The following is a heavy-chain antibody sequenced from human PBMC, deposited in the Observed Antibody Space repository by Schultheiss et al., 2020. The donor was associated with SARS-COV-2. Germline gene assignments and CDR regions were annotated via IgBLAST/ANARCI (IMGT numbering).Heavy chain of an antibody. J-gene: IGHJ4*02. CDR2: INSDGSST. CDR3: ARSNYDSSGYDY. Sequence: GGSLRLSCAASGFTFSSYDMHWVRQAPGKGLVWVSRINSDGSSTSYADSVKGRFTISRDNAKNSLYLQMNSLRAEDTAVYYCARSNYDSSGYDYWGQGTLVTGSS. V-gene: IGHV3-74*01. D-gene: IGHD3-22*01. CDR1: GFTFSSYD.